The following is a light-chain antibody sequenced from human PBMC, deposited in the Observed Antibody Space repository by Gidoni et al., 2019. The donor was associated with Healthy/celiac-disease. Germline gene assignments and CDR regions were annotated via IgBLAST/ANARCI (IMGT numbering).Light chain of an antibody. CDR3: NSRDSSGNPHVV. V-gene: IGLV3-19*01. CDR2: GKN. J-gene: IGLJ2*01. CDR1: SLRSYY. Sequence: SSELTQDPAVSVALGQTVRITCQGDSLRSYYASWYQQKPGQAPVLVIYGKNNRPSGIPDRFSGSSSGNTASLTITGAQAEDEADYYCNSRDSSGNPHVVFGGGTKLXVX.